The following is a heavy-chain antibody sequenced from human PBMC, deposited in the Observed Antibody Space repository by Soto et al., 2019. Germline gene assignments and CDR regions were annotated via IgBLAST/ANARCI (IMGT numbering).Heavy chain of an antibody. J-gene: IGHJ6*02. V-gene: IGHV3-30*18. CDR3: AKDLKDGGRYYAVENYGMDV. D-gene: IGHD3-9*01. Sequence: QVQLVESGGGVVQPGRSLRLSCAASGFTFSSYDMHWVRQAPGKGLEWVTIISYDGSNKYYVDSVKGRFTISRDNSKNTLYLQMNSLRTEDTAVYYWAKDLKDGGRYYAVENYGMDVWGQGTTVTVSS. CDR1: GFTFSSYD. CDR2: ISYDGSNK.